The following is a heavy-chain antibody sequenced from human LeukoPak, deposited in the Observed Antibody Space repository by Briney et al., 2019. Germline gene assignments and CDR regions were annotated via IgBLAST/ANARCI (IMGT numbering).Heavy chain of an antibody. D-gene: IGHD2-15*01. CDR3: ARESLVAETHGRFGP. V-gene: IGHV3-48*01. Sequence: GGSLRLSCAASGSTFSSYSMDWVRQAPGKGPEWVSYISSSSSIVYYADSVKGRFTISRDNAKNSLYLQMNSLRAEDTAVYYCARESLVAETHGRFGPWGQGTLVTVSS. J-gene: IGHJ5*02. CDR2: ISSSSSIV. CDR1: GSTFSSYS.